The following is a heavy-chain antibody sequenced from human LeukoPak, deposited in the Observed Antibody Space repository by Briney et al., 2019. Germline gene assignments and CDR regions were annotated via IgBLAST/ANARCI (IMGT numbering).Heavy chain of an antibody. Sequence: PSETLSLTCTVSGGSISGYYWSWIRQPPGKGLEWIGYIYYSGSTNYNPSLKSRVTISVDTSKNQFSLKLNSVTAADTAVYYCARVFKYYYYMDVWGKGTTVTVSS. CDR3: ARVFKYYYYMDV. CDR1: GGSISGYY. V-gene: IGHV4-59*01. J-gene: IGHJ6*03. D-gene: IGHD3-3*01. CDR2: IYYSGST.